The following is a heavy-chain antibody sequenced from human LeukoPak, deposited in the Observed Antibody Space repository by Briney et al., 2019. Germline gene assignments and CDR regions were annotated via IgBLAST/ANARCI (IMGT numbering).Heavy chain of an antibody. CDR3: AKVIAARPA. Sequence: PGGSLRLSCATSGFTFTNYWMSWVRQAPGKGLQWVANIKQDGSQKYYVGSVKGRFTISRDNAKNSLYLQMDSLRAEDTAVYYCAKVIAARPAWGQGTLVTVSS. J-gene: IGHJ5*02. D-gene: IGHD6-6*01. CDR2: IKQDGSQK. CDR1: GFTFTNYW. V-gene: IGHV3-7*05.